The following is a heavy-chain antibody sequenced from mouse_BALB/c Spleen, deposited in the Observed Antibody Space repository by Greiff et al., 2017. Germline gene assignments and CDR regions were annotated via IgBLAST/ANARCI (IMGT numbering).Heavy chain of an antibody. Sequence: EVHLVESGPGLVKPSQSLSLTCSVTGYSITSGYYWNWIRQFPGNKLEWMGYISYDGSNNYNPSLKNRISITRDTSKNQFFLKLNSVTTEDTATYYCARGGYDGYYGYYWGQGTTLTVSS. D-gene: IGHD2-3*01. CDR3: ARGGYDGYYGYY. J-gene: IGHJ2*01. CDR2: ISYDGSN. CDR1: GYSITSGYY. V-gene: IGHV3-6*02.